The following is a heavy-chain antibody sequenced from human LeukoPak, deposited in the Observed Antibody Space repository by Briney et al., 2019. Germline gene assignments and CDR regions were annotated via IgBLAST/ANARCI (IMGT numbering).Heavy chain of an antibody. CDR2: ITWNSGYI. Sequence: LTGGSLRLSCAASGFTFDDYAMHWVRHAPGKGLEWVSGITWNSGYIGYAGSVKGRFTISRDNAKNSLYLQMNSLRAEDTALYYCAKDSSSGWYRGAFDIWGQGTMVTVSS. CDR1: GFTFDDYA. D-gene: IGHD6-19*01. V-gene: IGHV3-9*01. CDR3: AKDSSSGWYRGAFDI. J-gene: IGHJ3*02.